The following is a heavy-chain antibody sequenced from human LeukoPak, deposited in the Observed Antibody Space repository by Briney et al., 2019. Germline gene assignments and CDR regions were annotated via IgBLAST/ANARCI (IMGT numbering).Heavy chain of an antibody. CDR3: ARDGYCSGSSCYSTTDY. J-gene: IGHJ4*02. Sequence: GGSLRLSCAASGFAFSSYSMNWVRQVPGKGLEWVSYISSSSSTIHYADSVKGRFTISRDNAKNSLYLQMNSLRAEDTAVYYCARDGYCSGSSCYSTTDYWGQGTLVTVSS. D-gene: IGHD2-15*01. CDR2: ISSSSSTI. V-gene: IGHV3-48*04. CDR1: GFAFSSYS.